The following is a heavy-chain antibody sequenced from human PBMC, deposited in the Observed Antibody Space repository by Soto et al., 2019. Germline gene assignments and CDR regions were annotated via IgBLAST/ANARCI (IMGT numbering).Heavy chain of an antibody. CDR1: GFSFGDYG. J-gene: IGHJ3*02. CDR2: ISWNSGNI. V-gene: IGHV3-9*01. CDR3: VKDGLTSVFGLVHDGSDI. D-gene: IGHD3-3*01. Sequence: EVQLVESGGGLVQPGRSLRLSGVASGFSFGDYGMHWVRQAPGRGPEWVSGISWNSGNIGYAETVKGRFTISRDNAKNSLYLQMNSLRAEDTALYYCVKDGLTSVFGLVHDGSDIWGHGTMVTVSS.